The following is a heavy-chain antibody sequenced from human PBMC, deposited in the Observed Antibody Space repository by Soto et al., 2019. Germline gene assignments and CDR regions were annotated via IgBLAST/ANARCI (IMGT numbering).Heavy chain of an antibody. Sequence: PWGSLRISCASSGLTFSIYGMHWVRQAPGKGLEWVGVICYDGSNKYYADSVKGRFTISRDNSKNTLYLQMNSLRAEDTAVYYCARESGYSFKAPTSFDYWGQGTLVTVSS. D-gene: IGHD5-18*01. CDR2: ICYDGSNK. CDR1: GLTFSIYG. J-gene: IGHJ4*02. CDR3: ARESGYSFKAPTSFDY. V-gene: IGHV3-33*01.